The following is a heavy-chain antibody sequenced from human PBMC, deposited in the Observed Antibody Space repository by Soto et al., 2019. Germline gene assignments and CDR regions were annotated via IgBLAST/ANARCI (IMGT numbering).Heavy chain of an antibody. CDR3: AREYCSGGSCYGFPDYYYMDV. D-gene: IGHD2-15*01. CDR2: ISSSGSTI. V-gene: IGHV3-11*01. J-gene: IGHJ6*03. Sequence: PGGSLRLSCAASGFTFSDYYMSWIRQAPGKGLEWVSYISSSGSTIYYADSVKGRFTISRDNAKNSLYLQMNSLRAEDTAVYYCAREYCSGGSCYGFPDYYYMDVWGKGTTVTVSS. CDR1: GFTFSDYY.